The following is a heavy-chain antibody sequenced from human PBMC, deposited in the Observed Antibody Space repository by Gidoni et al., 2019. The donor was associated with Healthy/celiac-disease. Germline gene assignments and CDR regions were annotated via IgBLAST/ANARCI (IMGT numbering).Heavy chain of an antibody. CDR1: GFPFDYYA. D-gene: IGHD6-19*01. CDR2: ISWNSGSI. J-gene: IGHJ4*02. CDR3: AKDPSSIAVAGTRPID. V-gene: IGHV3-9*01. Sequence: EVQLVESGGGLVQPGRSLRLSCAASGFPFDYYAMPWVRQAPGKGLEWVSGISWNSGSIGYADSVKGRFTISRDNAKNSLYLQMNSLRAEDTALYYCAKDPSSIAVAGTRPIDWGQGTLVTVSS.